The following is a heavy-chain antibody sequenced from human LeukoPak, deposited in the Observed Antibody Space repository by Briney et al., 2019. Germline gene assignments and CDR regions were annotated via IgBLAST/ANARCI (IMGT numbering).Heavy chain of an antibody. V-gene: IGHV3-30*03. CDR3: AFVEMATMGPFDY. CDR2: ISYDGSNK. D-gene: IGHD5-24*01. J-gene: IGHJ4*02. Sequence: AGGSLRLSCAASGFTFSSYGMHWVRQAPGKGLEWVAVISYDGSNKYYADSVKGRFTISRDNSKNTLYLQMNSLRAEDTAVYYCAFVEMATMGPFDYWGQGTLVTVSS. CDR1: GFTFSSYG.